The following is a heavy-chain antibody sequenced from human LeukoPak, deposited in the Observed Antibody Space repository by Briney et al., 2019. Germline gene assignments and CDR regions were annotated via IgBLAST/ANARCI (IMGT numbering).Heavy chain of an antibody. CDR1: GFTSSSYE. Sequence: GGSLGLSCAASGFTSSSYEMNWVRQAPGKGLEWVSYISSSGGTIYYADSVKGRFTISRDNAKNSLSLQMNSLRAEDTAVYYCASTLGYCSGGSCFDYWGQGALVTVSS. V-gene: IGHV3-48*03. D-gene: IGHD2-15*01. CDR2: ISSSGGTI. J-gene: IGHJ4*02. CDR3: ASTLGYCSGGSCFDY.